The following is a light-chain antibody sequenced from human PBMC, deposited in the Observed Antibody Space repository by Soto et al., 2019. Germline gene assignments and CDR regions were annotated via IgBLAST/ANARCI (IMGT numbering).Light chain of an antibody. J-gene: IGLJ3*02. Sequence: QSALTQPASVSGSPGQSITISCTGTSSDVGRYNLVSWYQHHPGKAPKLMIYEVSNRPSGVSNRFSGSKSGNTASLTISGLQAEDEADYYCTSYTSSSTWVFGGGTKLTVL. CDR1: SSDVGRYNL. CDR2: EVS. CDR3: TSYTSSSTWV. V-gene: IGLV2-14*01.